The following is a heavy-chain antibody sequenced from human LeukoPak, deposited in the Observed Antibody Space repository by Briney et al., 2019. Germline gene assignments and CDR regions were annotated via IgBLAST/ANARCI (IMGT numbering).Heavy chain of an antibody. D-gene: IGHD4-17*01. V-gene: IGHV4-34*01. J-gene: IGHJ4*02. Sequence: PSETLSLTCAVYGGSFSVYYWSWIRQPPGKGLEWIGEINHSGSTNYNPSLKSRVTISVDTSKNQFSLKLSSVTAADTAVYYCARGRFAYGDYWGQGTLVTVSS. CDR2: INHSGST. CDR3: ARGRFAYGDY. CDR1: GGSFSVYY.